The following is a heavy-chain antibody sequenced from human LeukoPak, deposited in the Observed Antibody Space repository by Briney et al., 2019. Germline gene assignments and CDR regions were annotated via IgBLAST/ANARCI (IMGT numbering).Heavy chain of an antibody. Sequence: GASVKVSCKASGYTFTSYAMHWVSQDPGQRLEWMGWINAGNGNTKYSQKFQGRVTITRDTSASTAYMELSSLRSEDTAVYYCARTYNWNDDDYGMDVWGKGTTVTVSS. CDR3: ARTYNWNDDDYGMDV. D-gene: IGHD1-1*01. J-gene: IGHJ6*04. V-gene: IGHV1-3*01. CDR2: INAGNGNT. CDR1: GYTFTSYA.